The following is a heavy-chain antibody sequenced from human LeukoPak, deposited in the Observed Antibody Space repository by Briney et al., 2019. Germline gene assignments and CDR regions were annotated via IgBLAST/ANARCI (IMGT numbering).Heavy chain of an antibody. CDR2: ISGSGGST. CDR1: GFTFSSYA. CDR3: AKEVIFWSGPPPDY. D-gene: IGHD3-3*01. J-gene: IGHJ4*02. Sequence: GGSLRLSCAASGFTFSSYAMSWVRQAPRKGLEWVSAISGSGGSTYYADSVKGRFTISRDNSKNTLYLQMNSLRAEDTAVYYCAKEVIFWSGPPPDYWGQGTLVTVSS. V-gene: IGHV3-23*01.